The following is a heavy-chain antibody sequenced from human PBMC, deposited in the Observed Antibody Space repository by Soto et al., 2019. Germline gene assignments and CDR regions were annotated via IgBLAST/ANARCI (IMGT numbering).Heavy chain of an antibody. V-gene: IGHV4-30-2*01. CDR3: ARELLFYDSDGFSWDDAFDI. CDR1: GGSLSSSAYS. Sequence: QLHLQESGSGVVKPSQTLSLTCAVSGGSLSSSAYSWSWIRQPPGKGLEWIGFIYQSGSTYYNPSLKSRVTMSLDRPKNQFSLKLSLVTAVDTAVYYCARELLFYDSDGFSWDDAFDIWGQGTMVTVSS. CDR2: IYQSGST. D-gene: IGHD3-22*01. J-gene: IGHJ3*02.